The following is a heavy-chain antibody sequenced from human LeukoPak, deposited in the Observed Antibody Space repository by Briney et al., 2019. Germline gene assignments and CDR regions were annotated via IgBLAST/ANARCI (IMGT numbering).Heavy chain of an antibody. CDR1: GGSISSYY. D-gene: IGHD3-3*01. CDR2: IYTSGST. Sequence: SETLSLTCTVSGGSISSYYWSWLRQPAGKGLEWIGRIYTSGSTNYNPSLKSRVTMSVDTYKNQFFLKLSSVTAADTAVYYCASGYYPGFFDYWGQGTLVTVSS. CDR3: ASGYYPGFFDY. J-gene: IGHJ4*02. V-gene: IGHV4-4*07.